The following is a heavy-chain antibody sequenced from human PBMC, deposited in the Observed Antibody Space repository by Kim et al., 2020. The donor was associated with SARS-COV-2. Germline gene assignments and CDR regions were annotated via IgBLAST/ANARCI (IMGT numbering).Heavy chain of an antibody. CDR2: IYYSGRT. CDR1: GGSISSYY. V-gene: IGHV4-59*01. Sequence: SETLSLTCTVSGGSISSYYWSWIRQPPGKGLEWIGYIYYSGRTNYNPSLKSRVTISVDTSKNPFSLKLSSVTAADTAVYYCAGGGGWGILWWGGQGTLVTVSS. D-gene: IGHD2-21*01. J-gene: IGHJ4*02. CDR3: AGGGGWGILWW.